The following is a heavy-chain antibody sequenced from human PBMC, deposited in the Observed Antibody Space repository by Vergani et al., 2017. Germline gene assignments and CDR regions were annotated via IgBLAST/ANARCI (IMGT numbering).Heavy chain of an antibody. Sequence: QITLKESGPTLVKPTQTLTLTCTFSGFSLSTSGVGVGWIRQPPGKALEWLALIYWDDAKRYIPSLKSRLTITKDTSKNQLVLTLTNMDPVDTATYYCAHRDHGSETYHNWFDPWGQGTLVTVSS. D-gene: IGHD3-10*01. CDR1: GFSLSTSGVG. J-gene: IGHJ5*02. CDR3: AHRDHGSETYHNWFDP. CDR2: IYWDDAK. V-gene: IGHV2-5*02.